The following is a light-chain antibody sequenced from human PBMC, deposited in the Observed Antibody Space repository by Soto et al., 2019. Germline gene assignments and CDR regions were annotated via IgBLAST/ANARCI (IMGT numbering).Light chain of an antibody. CDR1: SSDVGSYNL. CDR2: EVS. Sequence: QSALTQPASVSGSPGQSITISCTGTSSDVGSYNLVSWYQQHPGQAPKLMIYEVSKRPSGVSNRCSGSKSGNTASLTISGRQAEDEADYYCCSYAGSSTYVFGTGTKLTVL. CDR3: CSYAGSSTYV. J-gene: IGLJ1*01. V-gene: IGLV2-23*02.